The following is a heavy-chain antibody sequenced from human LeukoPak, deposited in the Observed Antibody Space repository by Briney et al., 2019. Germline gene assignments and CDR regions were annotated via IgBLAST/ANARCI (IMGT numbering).Heavy chain of an antibody. D-gene: IGHD6-19*01. Sequence: PSETLSLTCAVYGGSFSGYYWSWIRQPPGKGLEWIGEINHSGSTNYNPSLKSRVTISVDTSKNQFSLKLSSVTAADTAVYYCARLNRVIIAVAGTPRYYYYYMDVWGKGTTVTISS. CDR3: ARLNRVIIAVAGTPRYYYYYMDV. CDR2: INHSGST. V-gene: IGHV4-34*01. J-gene: IGHJ6*03. CDR1: GGSFSGYY.